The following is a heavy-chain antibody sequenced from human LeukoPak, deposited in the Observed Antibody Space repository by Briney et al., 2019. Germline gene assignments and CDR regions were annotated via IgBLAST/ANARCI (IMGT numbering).Heavy chain of an antibody. D-gene: IGHD1-26*01. CDR1: GYSFTSNY. CDR3: TRESGSYHGNDY. Sequence: ASVKVSCKASGYSFTSNYIHWVRQAPGQGLEWMGMIYPRDGSTSYAQKLQGRVTITGDTSISTAYMELSSLRSDDTAVYYCTRESGSYHGNDYWGQGTLVTVSS. J-gene: IGHJ4*02. V-gene: IGHV1-46*01. CDR2: IYPRDGST.